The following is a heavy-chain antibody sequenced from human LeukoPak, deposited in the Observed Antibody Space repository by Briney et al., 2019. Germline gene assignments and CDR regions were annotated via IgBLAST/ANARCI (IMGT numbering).Heavy chain of an antibody. J-gene: IGHJ3*02. V-gene: IGHV4-31*03. Sequence: SQTLSLTCTVSGGSISSGVYYWSWIRQHPGKGLEWIGYIYYGGSTYSNPSLKSRLTMSVDISKNQFSLKLSSVTAADTAVYYCARGVKGLRGAFDIWGQGTMVTVSS. CDR3: ARGVKGLRGAFDI. CDR1: GGSISSGVYY. CDR2: IYYGGST. D-gene: IGHD3-10*01.